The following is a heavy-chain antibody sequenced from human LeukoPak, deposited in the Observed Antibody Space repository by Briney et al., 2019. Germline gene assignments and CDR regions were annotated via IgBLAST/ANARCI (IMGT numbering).Heavy chain of an antibody. CDR1: GYTPTELS. J-gene: IGHJ4*02. V-gene: IGHV1-24*01. Sequence: ASVKVSCKVSGYTPTELSMHCVRQAPGNRLEWMGGFDPEDGETIYTQKFQGRVTMTEDTSTDTAYMELSSLRSEDTAVYYFATDKNEQLYLDYWGQGTLVTVSP. D-gene: IGHD6-6*01. CDR3: ATDKNEQLYLDY. CDR2: FDPEDGET.